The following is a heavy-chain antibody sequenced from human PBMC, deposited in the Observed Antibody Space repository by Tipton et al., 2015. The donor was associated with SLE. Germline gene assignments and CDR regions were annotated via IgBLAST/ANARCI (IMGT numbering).Heavy chain of an antibody. V-gene: IGHV4-39*02. Sequence: TLSLTCSVSGVSISTSRYYWGWIRQSPGQGLEWVGSLYAGGSTYFHPSLKSRASISADASKNHFSLKLNSVTAADTALYFCARGVAERLGLDFWGQGSLVTVSS. J-gene: IGHJ4*02. CDR3: ARGVAERLGLDF. D-gene: IGHD6-19*01. CDR2: LYAGGST. CDR1: GVSISTSRYY.